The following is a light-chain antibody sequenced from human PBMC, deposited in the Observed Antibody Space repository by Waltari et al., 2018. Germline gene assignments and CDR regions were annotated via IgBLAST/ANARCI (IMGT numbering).Light chain of an antibody. CDR2: DVS. Sequence: QSALTQPASVSGSPGQSITISCTGTNSDVGYDYVSWYQQPPGKAPTLIIYDVSNRPQGVTKRFYGSKTGNPAAKTISGLQDEEVADYYCSSYTSSSTRLFGGGTRLTV. J-gene: IGLJ2*01. V-gene: IGLV2-14*03. CDR3: SSYTSSSTRL. CDR1: NSDVGYDY.